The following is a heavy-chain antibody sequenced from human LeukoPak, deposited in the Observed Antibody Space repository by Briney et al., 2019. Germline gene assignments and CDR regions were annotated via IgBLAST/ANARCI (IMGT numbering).Heavy chain of an antibody. V-gene: IGHV4-38-2*01. CDR3: ARHESPGGATIH. D-gene: IGHD1-26*01. J-gene: IGHJ4*02. Sequence: KPSETLSLPCAVSGYSLSSGYYWGWVRQPPGEGLEGIGSIYHSGSTYYNPSLKSRVTISVDTSKNQFSLKLSSVTAADTAVYYCARHESPGGATIHWGQGTLVTVSS. CDR1: GYSLSSGYY. CDR2: IYHSGST.